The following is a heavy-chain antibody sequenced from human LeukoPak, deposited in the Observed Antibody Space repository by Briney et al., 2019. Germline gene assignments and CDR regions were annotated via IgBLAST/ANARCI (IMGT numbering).Heavy chain of an antibody. Sequence: QSGGSLRLSCAASGFTFSSYGMHWVRQAPGKGLEWVAVISYDGSNKYYADSVKGRFTISRDNSKNTLYLQMNSLRAEDTAVYYCAKGLGYCSSTSCYTGLDYWGQGTLVTVSS. CDR3: AKGLGYCSSTSCYTGLDY. CDR1: GFTFSSYG. D-gene: IGHD2-2*02. CDR2: ISYDGSNK. J-gene: IGHJ4*02. V-gene: IGHV3-30*18.